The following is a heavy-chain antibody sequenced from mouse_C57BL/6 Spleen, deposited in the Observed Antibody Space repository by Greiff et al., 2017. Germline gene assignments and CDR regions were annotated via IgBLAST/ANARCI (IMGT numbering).Heavy chain of an antibody. V-gene: IGHV1-64*01. CDR1: GYTFTSYW. CDR2: IHPNSGST. Sequence: VQLQQSGAELVKPGASVKLSCKASGYTFTSYWMHWVKQRPGQGLEWIGMIHPNSGSTNYHEKFKSKATLTVDKSSSTAYMQLSSLTSEDSAVYYGARGLRSLDYWGQGTTLTVSS. D-gene: IGHD1-1*01. CDR3: ARGLRSLDY. J-gene: IGHJ2*01.